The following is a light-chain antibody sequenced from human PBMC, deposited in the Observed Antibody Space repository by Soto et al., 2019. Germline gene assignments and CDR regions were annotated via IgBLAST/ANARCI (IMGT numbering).Light chain of an antibody. CDR1: GSNIGTNT. CDR3: AAWDDSLSGWV. Sequence: QSVLTQPPSASGTPGQRVTISCSGSGSNIGTNTVNWYQQLPGTAPKLLIYHNNQRPSGIPDRFSGSKSGTSASLAISGLPSEDEADYYCAAWDDSLSGWVFGGGTKLTVL. CDR2: HNN. V-gene: IGLV1-44*01. J-gene: IGLJ3*02.